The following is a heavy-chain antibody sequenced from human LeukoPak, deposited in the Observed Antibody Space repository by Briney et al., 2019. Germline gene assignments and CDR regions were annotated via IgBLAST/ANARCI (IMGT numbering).Heavy chain of an antibody. V-gene: IGHV1-46*01. J-gene: IGHJ5*02. Sequence: ASVKVSCKTPGYTFTKYLIHWVRQAPGQGLEWVGTINSNGDATNYAPRLQGRLTLTQDTSTSTVYMELRGLTPDDTAVYYCARPLFCAFDNCGYWLDPWGPGTLVTVSS. CDR3: ARPLFCAFDNCGYWLDP. D-gene: IGHD1-20*01. CDR2: INSNGDAT. CDR1: GYTFTKYL.